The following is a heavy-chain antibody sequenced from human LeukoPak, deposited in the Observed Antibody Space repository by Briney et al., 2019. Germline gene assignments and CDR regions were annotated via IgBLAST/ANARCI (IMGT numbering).Heavy chain of an antibody. CDR1: GFTFSDYY. V-gene: IGHV3-11*01. J-gene: IGHJ4*02. Sequence: GGSLRLSCAASGFTFSDYYMSWIRQAPGKGLEWVSYISRSGSTIYYADSVKGRFTISRDNAKNSLYLQMNSLRAEDTAVYYCARVGSYCSSTSCFDYWGQGTLVTVSS. CDR2: ISRSGSTI. CDR3: ARVGSYCSSTSCFDY. D-gene: IGHD2-2*01.